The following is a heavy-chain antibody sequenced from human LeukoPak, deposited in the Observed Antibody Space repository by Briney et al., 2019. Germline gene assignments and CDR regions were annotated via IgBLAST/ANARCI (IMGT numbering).Heavy chain of an antibody. CDR2: IKSDGSDI. CDR1: GFTFSNFW. V-gene: IGHV3-74*01. CDR3: VGVTNNGYYYRFDY. J-gene: IGHJ4*02. D-gene: IGHD3-22*01. Sequence: QPGGSLRLSCVASGFTFSNFWMHWVRQVPGKGLVWVSRIKSDGSDISYADSVKGRYTISRDNAKDTLYLQMDSLRAEDTAIYYCVGVTNNGYYYRFDYWGQGTLVTVSS.